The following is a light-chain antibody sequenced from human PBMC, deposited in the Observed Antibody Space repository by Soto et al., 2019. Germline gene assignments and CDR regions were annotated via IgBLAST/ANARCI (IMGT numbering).Light chain of an antibody. CDR3: QQNYSPPPT. V-gene: IGKV1-5*01. CDR1: QSISSW. Sequence: QITQSSSTPSASLGHRATHTFRASQSISSWLAWYQQKPGKAPKLLIYAASTLQSGVPSRFSGSGSGTDFTLTISCLQSEDFATYYCQQNYSPPPTFGGGTKVDIK. CDR2: AAS. J-gene: IGKJ4*01.